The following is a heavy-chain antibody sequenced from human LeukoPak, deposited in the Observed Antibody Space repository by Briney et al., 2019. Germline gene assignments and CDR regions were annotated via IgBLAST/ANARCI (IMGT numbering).Heavy chain of an antibody. CDR1: GFTFSSYA. CDR3: AKDKFTYYYDSSGTPTFDY. J-gene: IGHJ4*02. V-gene: IGHV3-23*01. CDR2: VSGSGATT. Sequence: GGSLRLSCAASGFTFSSYAMTWIRQAPGKGLEWVAGVSGSGATTYYADSVKGRFTISRDNSKNTLYLQMNSLRAEDTAVYSCAKDKFTYYYDSSGTPTFDYWGQGTLVTVSS. D-gene: IGHD3-22*01.